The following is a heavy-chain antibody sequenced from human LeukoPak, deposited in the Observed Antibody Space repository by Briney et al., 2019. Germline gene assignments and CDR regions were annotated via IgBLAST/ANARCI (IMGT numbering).Heavy chain of an antibody. CDR1: GGSISTISYY. V-gene: IGHV4-39*01. D-gene: IGHD1-1*01. CDR3: ARNVPSPSHHFDI. CDR2: LYYSGST. J-gene: IGHJ3*02. Sequence: PSETLSLTCTVSGGSISTISYYWGWIRQPPGKGLEWIGSLYYSGSTYYHPSLKSRVTISVDTSKNQFSLKLTSVTAADTAVYYCARNVPSPSHHFDIWGQGTMVTVSS.